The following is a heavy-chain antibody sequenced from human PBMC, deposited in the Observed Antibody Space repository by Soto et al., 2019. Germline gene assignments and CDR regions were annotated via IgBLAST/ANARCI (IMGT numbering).Heavy chain of an antibody. CDR3: ARAGTYVWGSYHPYYFDY. CDR1: GDSVSSNSAA. J-gene: IGHJ4*02. V-gene: IGHV6-1*01. Sequence: SQTLSLTCAISGDSVSSNSAAWNWIRQSPSRGLEWLGRTYYRSKWYNDYAVSVKSRITINPDTSKNQFSLQLNSVTPEDTAVYYCARAGTYVWGSYHPYYFDYWGQGTLVTVSS. D-gene: IGHD3-16*02. CDR2: TYYRSKWYN.